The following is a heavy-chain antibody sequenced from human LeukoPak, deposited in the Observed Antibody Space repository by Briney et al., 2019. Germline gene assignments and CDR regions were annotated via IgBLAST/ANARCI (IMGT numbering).Heavy chain of an antibody. CDR3: ARGVAYCGGDCYRAFDI. J-gene: IGHJ3*02. V-gene: IGHV3-11*01. CDR2: IGGSGSTI. Sequence: GGSLRLSCAASGFTFSDYYMNWIRQAPGKGLEWVSYIGGSGSTIYSADSVKGRFTISRDNAKNSLYLQMNSLRAEDTAVYYCARGVAYCGGDCYRAFDIWGQGTMVTVSS. D-gene: IGHD2-21*02. CDR1: GFTFSDYY.